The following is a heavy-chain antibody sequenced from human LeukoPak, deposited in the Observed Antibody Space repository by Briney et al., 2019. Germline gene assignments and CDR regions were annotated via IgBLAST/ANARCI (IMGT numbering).Heavy chain of an antibody. J-gene: IGHJ4*02. CDR1: GFTFGDYA. D-gene: IGHD3-22*01. CDR2: IRSKAYGGTT. CDR3: TTDSSGYYYWTVGSPVDY. V-gene: IGHV3-49*04. Sequence: GGSLRLSCTASGFTFGDYAMSWVRQAPGKGLEWVGFIRSKAYGGTTEYAASVKGRFTISRDDSKSIAYLQMNSLKTEDTAVYYCTTDSSGYYYWTVGSPVDYWGQGTLVTVSS.